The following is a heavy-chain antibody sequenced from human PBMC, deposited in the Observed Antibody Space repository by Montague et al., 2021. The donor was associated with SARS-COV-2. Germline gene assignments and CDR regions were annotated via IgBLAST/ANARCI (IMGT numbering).Heavy chain of an antibody. D-gene: IGHD1-20*01. V-gene: IGHV4-34*01. Sequence: SETLSLTCAVYGGSFSGYYWSWVRQAPGKGLEWIGEINHSGSTHYNPSLKSRVSMSVDTSKNQFSLKMSSVTAADTAVFYCARSREEFTSIAAFITGGMHYFDSWGQGTLVTVSS. CDR2: INHSGST. J-gene: IGHJ4*02. CDR1: GGSFSGYY. CDR3: ARSREEFTSIAAFITGGMHYFDS.